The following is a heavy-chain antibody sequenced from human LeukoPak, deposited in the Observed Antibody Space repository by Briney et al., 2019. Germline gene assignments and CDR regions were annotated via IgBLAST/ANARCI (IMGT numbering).Heavy chain of an antibody. J-gene: IGHJ4*02. D-gene: IGHD3-10*01. Sequence: KPSETLSLTCAVYGGSFSGYYWSWIRQPPGKGLEWIGEINHSGSTNYNPSLKSRVTISVGTSKNQFSLTLSSVTAADTAVYYCARGLRNYYGSGSYFEPFDYWGQGTLVTVSS. V-gene: IGHV4-34*01. CDR2: INHSGST. CDR3: ARGLRNYYGSGSYFEPFDY. CDR1: GGSFSGYY.